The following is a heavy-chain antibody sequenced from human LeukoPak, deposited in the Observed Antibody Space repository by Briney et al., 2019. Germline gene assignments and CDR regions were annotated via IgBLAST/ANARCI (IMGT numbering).Heavy chain of an antibody. D-gene: IGHD1-1*01. V-gene: IGHV1-3*01. CDR2: INAGNGNT. J-gene: IGHJ5*02. CDR1: GYTFTSYA. CDR3: ARAGTTGIGNPAWFDP. Sequence: GASVKVSCKASGYTFTSYAMHWVRQAPGQRLEWMGWINAGNGNTKYSQKSQGRVTITRDTSASTAYMELSSLRYEDTAVYYCARAGTTGIGNPAWFDPWGQGTLVTVSS.